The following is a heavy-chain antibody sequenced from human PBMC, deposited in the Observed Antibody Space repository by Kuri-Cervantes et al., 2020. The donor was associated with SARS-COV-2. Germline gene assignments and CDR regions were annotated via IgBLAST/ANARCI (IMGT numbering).Heavy chain of an antibody. V-gene: IGHV1-69*04. CDR2: IIPILGTA. J-gene: IGHJ4*02. CDR1: GDTFSSYA. D-gene: IGHD6-13*01. Sequence: SVKVSCKASGDTFSSYAISWVRQAPGQGLEWMGRIIPILGTANYAQKFQGRVTITADKSTSTAYMELSSLRSEDTAVYYCARDFIAAAGIDYWGQGTLVTSPQ. CDR3: ARDFIAAAGIDY.